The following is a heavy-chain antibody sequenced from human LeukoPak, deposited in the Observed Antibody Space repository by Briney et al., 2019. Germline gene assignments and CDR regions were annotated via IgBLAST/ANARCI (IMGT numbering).Heavy chain of an antibody. CDR3: ARDMRDYGDYGLDY. Sequence: SETLSLTCTVSGGSISSYYLSWIRQPPGKGLEWIGYIYYSGSTNYNPSLKSRVTISVDTSKNQFSLKLSSVTAADTAVYYCARDMRDYGDYGLDYWGQGTLVTVSS. CDR1: GGSISSYY. D-gene: IGHD4-17*01. CDR2: IYYSGST. V-gene: IGHV4-59*01. J-gene: IGHJ4*02.